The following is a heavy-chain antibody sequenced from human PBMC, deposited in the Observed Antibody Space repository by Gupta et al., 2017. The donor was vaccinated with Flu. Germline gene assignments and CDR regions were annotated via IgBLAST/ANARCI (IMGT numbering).Heavy chain of an antibody. CDR1: VAPLSGNY. D-gene: IGHD1-1*01. Sequence: QLHLQDSGPGLVKPSETLSLPSTFPVAPLSGNYWMWIRQPAGKGLEWIGLIQASGYTRYNTSRKRGVTMSMDKAKNQVSLNLTYVTAADKAVYFCYGTGGPNYLNYDMDVWGQGTTVTVSS. V-gene: IGHV4-4*07. CDR2: IQASGYT. J-gene: IGHJ6*02. CDR3: YGTGGPNYLNYDMDV.